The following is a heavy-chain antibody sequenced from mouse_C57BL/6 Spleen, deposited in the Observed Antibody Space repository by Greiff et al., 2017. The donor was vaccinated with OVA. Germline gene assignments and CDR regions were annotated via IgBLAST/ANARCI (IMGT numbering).Heavy chain of an antibody. CDR1: GYTFTSYW. CDR2: IDPSDSYI. Sequence: QVQLQQPGAELVKPGASVKLSCKASGYTFTSYWMQWVKQRPGQGLEWIGEIDPSDSYINYNQKFKGKATLSVDTSSSTDYMQLSSLTSEDSAVYSCAKARYFDVWGTGTTVTVSS. V-gene: IGHV1-50*01. J-gene: IGHJ1*03. CDR3: AKARYFDV.